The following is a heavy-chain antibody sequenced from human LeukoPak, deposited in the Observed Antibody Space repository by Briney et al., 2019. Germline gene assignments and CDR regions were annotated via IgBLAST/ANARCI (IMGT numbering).Heavy chain of an antibody. CDR2: IKQDGSEK. Sequence: GGSLRLSCAASGFTFSSYWMSWVRQAPGKGLEWVANIKQDGSEKYYVDSVKGRFTISRDNAKNSLYLQMNSLRAEDTAVYYCAIGFGPNQFDYWGQGTLVTVSS. CDR1: GFTFSSYW. V-gene: IGHV3-7*03. J-gene: IGHJ4*02. D-gene: IGHD3-3*01. CDR3: AIGFGPNQFDY.